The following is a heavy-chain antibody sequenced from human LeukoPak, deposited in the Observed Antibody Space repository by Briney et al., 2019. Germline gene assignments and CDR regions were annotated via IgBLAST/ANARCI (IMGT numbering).Heavy chain of an antibody. V-gene: IGHV3-9*01. Sequence: GRSLRLSCAASGFTFDDYAMHWVRQAPGKGLEWVSGISWNSGSIGYADSVKGRFTISRDNAKNSLYLQMNSLRAEDTALYYCAKDQSPGAKNRGAFDIWGQGTMVTVSS. J-gene: IGHJ3*02. CDR2: ISWNSGSI. CDR1: GFTFDDYA. D-gene: IGHD1-14*01. CDR3: AKDQSPGAKNRGAFDI.